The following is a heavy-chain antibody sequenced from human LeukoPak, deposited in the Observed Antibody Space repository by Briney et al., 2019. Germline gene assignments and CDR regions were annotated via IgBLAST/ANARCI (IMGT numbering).Heavy chain of an antibody. CDR3: AKDLESTVTYYYYGMDV. CDR1: GFTFSDYY. V-gene: IGHV3-11*04. Sequence: GGSLRLSCAASGFTFSDYYMSWIRQAPGKGLEWVSYISSSGSTIYYADSVKGRFTISRDNAKNTVYLQMNSLRAEDTAVYYCAKDLESTVTYYYYGMDVWGQGTTVTVSS. J-gene: IGHJ6*02. CDR2: ISSSGSTI. D-gene: IGHD4-17*01.